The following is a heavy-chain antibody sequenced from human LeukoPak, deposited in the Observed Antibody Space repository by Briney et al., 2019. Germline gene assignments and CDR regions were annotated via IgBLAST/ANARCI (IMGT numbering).Heavy chain of an antibody. V-gene: IGHV3-23*01. CDR3: AKDYYDSSGYWYYFDY. Sequence: PGGSLRLSCAASGFTFGSYAMSWVRQAPGKGLEWVSAISGSGGSTYYADSVKGRFTISRDNSKNTLYLQMNSLRAEDTAVYYCAKDYYDSSGYWYYFDYWGQGTLVTVSS. CDR1: GFTFGSYA. CDR2: ISGSGGST. D-gene: IGHD3-22*01. J-gene: IGHJ4*02.